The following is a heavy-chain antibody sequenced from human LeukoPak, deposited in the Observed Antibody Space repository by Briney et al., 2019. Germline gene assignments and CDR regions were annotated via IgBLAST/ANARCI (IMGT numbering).Heavy chain of an antibody. D-gene: IGHD3-10*01. V-gene: IGHV4-59*01. J-gene: IGHJ4*02. Sequence: KPSETLSLTCTVSGGSISSYYWSWIRQPPGKGLEWIGYIYYSGRTNYNPSLKSRVTISVDTSKNQFSLKLSSVTAADTAVYYCARDDPLLRGAMTYWGQGALVTVSS. CDR2: IYYSGRT. CDR3: ARDDPLLRGAMTY. CDR1: GGSISSYY.